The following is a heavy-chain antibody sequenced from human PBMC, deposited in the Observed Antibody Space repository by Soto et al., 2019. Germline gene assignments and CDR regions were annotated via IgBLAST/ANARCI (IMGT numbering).Heavy chain of an antibody. D-gene: IGHD5-12*01. Sequence: EVQVVESGGGVVRPGGSLRLSCAASGFIFDDYGMTWVRQAPGKGLEWISGVNWDDTRTGYADSVKGRFTVSRDNAKNSLYLQMNSLRAEDTALYHCASAGGYSGFEPPDYWGQGTLVTVSS. V-gene: IGHV3-20*01. CDR3: ASAGGYSGFEPPDY. J-gene: IGHJ4*02. CDR1: GFIFDDYG. CDR2: VNWDDTRT.